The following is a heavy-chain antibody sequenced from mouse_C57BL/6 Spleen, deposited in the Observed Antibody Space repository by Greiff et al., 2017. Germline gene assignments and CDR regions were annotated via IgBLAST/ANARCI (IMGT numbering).Heavy chain of an antibody. J-gene: IGHJ4*01. CDR1: GYSFTDYN. CDR2: IYPNYGTT. CDR3: AREAAQGAMDY. V-gene: IGHV1-39*01. Sequence: EVQLQQSGPELVKPGASVKISCKASGYSFTDYNMTWVKQSHGQSLEWIGVIYPNYGTTSYNQKFKGKATLTVDQSSSTAYMQLNSLTSDDSAVYDCAREAAQGAMDYWGQGTSVTVSS.